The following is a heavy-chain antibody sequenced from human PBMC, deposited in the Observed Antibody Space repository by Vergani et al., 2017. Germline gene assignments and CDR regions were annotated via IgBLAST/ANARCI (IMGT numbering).Heavy chain of an antibody. CDR3: ARDRKVGATRSPAFDI. Sequence: QVQLVQSGAEVKKPGSSVKVSCKASGGTFSSYGISWVRQAPGQGLEWMGWISAYNGNTNYAQKLQGRVTMTTDTSTSTAYMELRSLRSDDTAVYYCARDRKVGATRSPAFDIWGQGTMVTVSS. CDR2: ISAYNGNT. V-gene: IGHV1-18*01. J-gene: IGHJ3*02. D-gene: IGHD1-26*01. CDR1: GGTFSSYG.